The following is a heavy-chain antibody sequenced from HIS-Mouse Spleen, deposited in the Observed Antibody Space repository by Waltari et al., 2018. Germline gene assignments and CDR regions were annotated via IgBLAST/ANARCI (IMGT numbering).Heavy chain of an antibody. J-gene: IGHJ2*01. CDR1: GGSISSSSSY. CDR2: VYYSGST. V-gene: IGHV4-39*07. Sequence: QLQLQESGPGLVKPSETLSLTCTVSGGSISSSSSYWGWIRQPLGKGLEVIGSVYYSGSTYYTPSLKSRVTISVDTSKNQFSLKLSSVTAADTAVYYCAREIPYSSSWYDWYFDLWGRGTLVTVSS. D-gene: IGHD6-13*01. CDR3: AREIPYSSSWYDWYFDL.